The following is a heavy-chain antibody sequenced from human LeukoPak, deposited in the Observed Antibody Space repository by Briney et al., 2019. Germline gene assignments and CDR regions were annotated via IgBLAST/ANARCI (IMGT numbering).Heavy chain of an antibody. D-gene: IGHD5-24*01. CDR3: ARANYGGFDY. V-gene: IGHV4-38-2*02. Sequence: SETLSLTCIVSGFSISSGYYWGWMRQPPGKGLEWIGNIYRSGSTYYNLSLKSRVTISVDTSKNQFSLRLTSVTAADTAVYYCARANYGGFDYRGQGTLVPVSS. CDR2: IYRSGST. J-gene: IGHJ4*02. CDR1: GFSISSGYY.